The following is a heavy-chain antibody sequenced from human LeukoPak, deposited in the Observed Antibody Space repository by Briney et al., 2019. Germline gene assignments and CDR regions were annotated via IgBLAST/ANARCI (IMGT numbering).Heavy chain of an antibody. CDR1: GYMFDVFY. CDR2: IDPNNGET. Sequence: ASLKVSCEGSGYMFDVFYMHWVRQGPRQGLEWMGWIDPNNGETVYAQEFEGRVTMTRDTSIATAYMELTSLTFDDSAVYYCVTSGGLPSNTLSVCGQGTKVTVSS. D-gene: IGHD2-15*01. V-gene: IGHV1-2*02. CDR3: VTSGGLPSNTLSV. J-gene: IGHJ3*01.